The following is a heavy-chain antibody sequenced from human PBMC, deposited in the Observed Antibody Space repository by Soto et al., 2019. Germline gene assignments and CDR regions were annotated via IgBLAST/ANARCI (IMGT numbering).Heavy chain of an antibody. CDR2: IYYSGST. V-gene: IGHV4-59*01. J-gene: IGHJ5*02. CDR1: GGSISSYY. CDR3: ARDSKVWFDP. Sequence: SETLSLTCTVSGGSISSYYGSWIRQPPGKGLEWIGYIYYSGSTNYNPSLKSRVTISVDTSKNQFFLKLSSVTAADTAVYYCARDSKVWFDPWGQGTLVTVSS.